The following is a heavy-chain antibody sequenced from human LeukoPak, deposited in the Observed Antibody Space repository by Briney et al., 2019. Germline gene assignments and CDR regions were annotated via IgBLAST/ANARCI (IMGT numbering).Heavy chain of an antibody. V-gene: IGHV3-48*03. J-gene: IGHJ6*02. CDR1: GFTFSSYE. CDR2: ISSSGSTI. Sequence: PGGSLRLSCAASGFTFSSYEMNWVRQAPGKGLEWVSYISSSGSTIYYADSVKGRFTISRDNAKNSLYLQMNSLRAEDTAVYYCARVKTEYCGGDCYYYYYGMDVWGQGTTVTVSS. CDR3: ARVKTEYCGGDCYYYYYGMDV. D-gene: IGHD2-21*02.